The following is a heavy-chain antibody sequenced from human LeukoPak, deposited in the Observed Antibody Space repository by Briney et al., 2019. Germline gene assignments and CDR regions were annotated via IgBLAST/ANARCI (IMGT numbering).Heavy chain of an antibody. D-gene: IGHD2-15*01. V-gene: IGHV1-69*04. CDR2: IIPILGIA. J-gene: IGHJ5*02. CDR1: GGTFSSYA. Sequence: ASVKVSCKASGGTFSSYAISWVRQAPGQGLEWMGRIIPILGIANYAQKFQGRVTITRDTSASTAYMELSSLRSEDTAVYYCARLRIALNWFDPWGQGTLVTVSS. CDR3: ARLRIALNWFDP.